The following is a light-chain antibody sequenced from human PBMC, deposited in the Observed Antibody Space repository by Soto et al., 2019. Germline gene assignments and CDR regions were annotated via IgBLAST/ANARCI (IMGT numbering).Light chain of an antibody. V-gene: IGLV2-23*01. CDR3: CSYAGGSTAV. Sequence: QSALTQPASVSGSPGQSITISCTGTRSDVGSYNLVSWYQQHPGKAPKLMIYEGNKRPSGVSNRFSGSKSVNTASLTISGLQAEDEADYYCCSYAGGSTAVFGGGTKLTVL. J-gene: IGLJ2*01. CDR2: EGN. CDR1: RSDVGSYNL.